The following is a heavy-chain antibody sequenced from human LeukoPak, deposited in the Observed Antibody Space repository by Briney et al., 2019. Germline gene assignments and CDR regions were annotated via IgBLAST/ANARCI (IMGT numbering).Heavy chain of an antibody. Sequence: SETLSLTCTDSGGSISSYYWSWIRQPPGKGLEWIGYIYYSGSTNYNPSLKSRVTISVDTSKNQFSLKLSSVTAADTAVYYCARWNFWSGYYRYFDYWGQGTLVTVSS. V-gene: IGHV4-59*01. CDR2: IYYSGST. D-gene: IGHD3-3*01. CDR3: ARWNFWSGYYRYFDY. CDR1: GGSISSYY. J-gene: IGHJ4*02.